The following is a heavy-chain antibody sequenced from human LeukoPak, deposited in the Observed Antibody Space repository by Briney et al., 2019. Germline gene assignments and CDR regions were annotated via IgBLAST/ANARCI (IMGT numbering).Heavy chain of an antibody. J-gene: IGHJ4*02. Sequence: SETLSLTCAVYGGSFSGYYWSWIRQPPGKGLEWIGEINHSGSTNYNPSLKSRVTISVDTSRNQFSLKLSSVTAADTAVYYCARAHGSSGYSLDYWGQGTLVTVSS. CDR1: GGSFSGYY. V-gene: IGHV4-34*01. CDR3: ARAHGSSGYSLDY. CDR2: INHSGST. D-gene: IGHD3-22*01.